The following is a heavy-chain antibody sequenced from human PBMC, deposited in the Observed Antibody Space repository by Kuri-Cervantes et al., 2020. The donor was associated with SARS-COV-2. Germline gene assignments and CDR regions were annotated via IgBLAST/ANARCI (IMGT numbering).Heavy chain of an antibody. D-gene: IGHD3-10*01. CDR1: GGTFSSYA. Sequence: SVKVSCKASGGTFSSYAISWVRQAPGQGLEWMGGIIPIFGTANYAQKFQGRVTITADESTSTAYMELSSPRSEDTAVYYCARGKRITMVRGLVENGMDVWGQGTTVTVSS. V-gene: IGHV1-69*13. CDR2: IIPIFGTA. J-gene: IGHJ6*02. CDR3: ARGKRITMVRGLVENGMDV.